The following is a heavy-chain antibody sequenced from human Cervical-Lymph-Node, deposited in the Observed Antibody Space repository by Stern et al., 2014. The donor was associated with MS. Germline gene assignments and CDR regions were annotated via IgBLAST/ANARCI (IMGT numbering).Heavy chain of an antibody. Sequence: QVQLVESGGDVVQPGGSLRLSCATSGFIFTNYGFHWVRQAPGKGLEWLTFISHDEKRKDYGDSVKGRFTVSRDKSKNTLYLEMNSLRGEDTAVYYCAKLGVAGAPDYAMDVWGQGTRVTVAS. D-gene: IGHD6-19*01. CDR2: ISHDEKRK. CDR1: GFIFTNYG. J-gene: IGHJ6*02. CDR3: AKLGVAGAPDYAMDV. V-gene: IGHV3-30*18.